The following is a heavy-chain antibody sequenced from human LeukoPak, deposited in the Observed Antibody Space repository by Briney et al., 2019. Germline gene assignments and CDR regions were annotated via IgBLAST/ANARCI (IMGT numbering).Heavy chain of an antibody. CDR3: ARDAGHQLSRRNYYAMDV. V-gene: IGHV4-39*07. D-gene: IGHD2-2*01. CDR2: IYYSGST. Sequence: SETLSLTCTVSGGSISSSSYYWGWIRQPPGKGLEWIGSIYYSGSTYYNPSLKSRVTISVDTSKNQSSLKLSSVTAADTAVYYCARDAGHQLSRRNYYAMDVWGQGTTVTVSS. CDR1: GGSISSSSYY. J-gene: IGHJ6*02.